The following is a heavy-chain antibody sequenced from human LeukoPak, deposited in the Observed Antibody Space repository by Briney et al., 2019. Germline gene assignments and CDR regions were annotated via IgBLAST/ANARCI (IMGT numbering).Heavy chain of an antibody. Sequence: GGSLRLSCAASGFTFSSYSMNWVRQAPGKGLEWVSSISSSSSYIYYADSVKGRFTISRDNAKNSLYLQMNSLRAEDTAVYYCARPGQEGRWLHRFDYWGQGTLVTVSS. CDR1: GFTFSSYS. CDR3: ARPGQEGRWLHRFDY. V-gene: IGHV3-21*04. J-gene: IGHJ4*02. CDR2: ISSSSSYI. D-gene: IGHD5-24*01.